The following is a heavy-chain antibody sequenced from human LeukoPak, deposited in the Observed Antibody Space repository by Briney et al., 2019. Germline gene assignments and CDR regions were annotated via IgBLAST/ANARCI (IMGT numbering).Heavy chain of an antibody. CDR2: IKSKTDGGTT. J-gene: IGHJ6*02. Sequence: GGSLRLSCAASGFSFSSHWMTWVRQAPGKGLEWVGRIKSKTDGGTTDYAAPVKGRFTISRDDSKNTLYLQMNSLKTEDTAVYYCTTDMRYCSSTSCAEGGYYYYGMDVWGQGTTVTVSS. CDR1: GFSFSSHW. V-gene: IGHV3-15*01. CDR3: TTDMRYCSSTSCAEGGYYYYGMDV. D-gene: IGHD2-2*01.